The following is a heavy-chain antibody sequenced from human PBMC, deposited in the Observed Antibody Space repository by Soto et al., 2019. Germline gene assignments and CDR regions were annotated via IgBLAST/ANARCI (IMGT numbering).Heavy chain of an antibody. D-gene: IGHD3-3*01. Sequence: GGSLRLSCAASGFTFSSYAMHWVRQAPGKGLEYVSAISSNGGSTYYANSVKGRFTISRGNSKNTLYLQMGSLRAEDMAVYYCARALDYDFWSGYYLYWGQGALVTVSS. CDR3: ARALDYDFWSGYYLY. CDR2: ISSNGGST. V-gene: IGHV3-64*01. CDR1: GFTFSSYA. J-gene: IGHJ4*02.